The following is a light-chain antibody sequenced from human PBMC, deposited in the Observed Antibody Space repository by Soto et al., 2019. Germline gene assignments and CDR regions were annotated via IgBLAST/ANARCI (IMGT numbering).Light chain of an antibody. V-gene: IGKV1-5*01. CDR2: DAS. CDR3: QQYNSYPLT. J-gene: IGKJ4*01. Sequence: DIPMTQSPSTLSASVGDRVTITCRASQSISSWLAWYQQKPGKAPKLLIYDASSLESGVPSRFSGSGSGPEFTLTISSLQPDDFATYYCQQYNSYPLTFGGGTKVEIK. CDR1: QSISSW.